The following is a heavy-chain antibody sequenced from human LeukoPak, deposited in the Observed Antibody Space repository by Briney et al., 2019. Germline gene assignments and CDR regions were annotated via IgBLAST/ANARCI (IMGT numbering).Heavy chain of an antibody. D-gene: IGHD1-7*01. Sequence: GRSLRLSCAASGFTFSDHVMHWVRQAPGMGLEWVAVISKDGSKTFYAGSVEGRFTFSRDNSENTLYLQMNYLKPEETAVYYCAKDEGTIWNSKNDPFDIWGQGTMVTVSS. V-gene: IGHV3-30*17. CDR1: GFTFSDHV. CDR2: ISKDGSKT. CDR3: AKDEGTIWNSKNDPFDI. J-gene: IGHJ3*02.